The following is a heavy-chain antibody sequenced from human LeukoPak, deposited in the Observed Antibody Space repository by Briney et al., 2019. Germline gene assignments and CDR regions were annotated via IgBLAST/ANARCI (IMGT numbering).Heavy chain of an antibody. V-gene: IGHV4-4*07. Sequence: SETLSLTCTVSGGSISSYYWSWIRRPAGKGLEWIGRIETSGNTNYKPSLKSRVTMSVDTSKNQFSLKLSSVTAADTAVYYCAKGRGYSYGSQLTLIDYWGQGTLVTVSS. CDR3: AKGRGYSYGSQLTLIDY. CDR2: IETSGNT. CDR1: GGSISSYY. D-gene: IGHD5-18*01. J-gene: IGHJ4*02.